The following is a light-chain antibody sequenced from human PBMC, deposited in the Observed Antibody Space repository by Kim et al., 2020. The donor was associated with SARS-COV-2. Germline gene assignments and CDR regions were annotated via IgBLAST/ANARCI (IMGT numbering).Light chain of an antibody. V-gene: IGLV2-18*02. CDR1: GSDVGVSNR. CDR2: EVT. CDR3: SSYSSSSTWV. J-gene: IGLJ3*02. Sequence: GESVTIACTGTGSDVGVSNRFAWYQQSPGTAPKLMIYEVTNRPSGVPDRFSGSKSGNTASLTISGLQAEDEADDYCSSYSSSSTWVFGGGTQLTVL.